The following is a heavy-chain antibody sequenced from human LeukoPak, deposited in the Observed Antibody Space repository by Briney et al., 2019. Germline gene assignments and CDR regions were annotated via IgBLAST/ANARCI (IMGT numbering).Heavy chain of an antibody. J-gene: IGHJ2*01. CDR2: ISGSGGST. V-gene: IGHV3-23*01. CDR3: AKDGESGYDYSDYDSPLGWYFDL. CDR1: GFTFSSYA. D-gene: IGHD4-11*01. Sequence: GGSLRLSCAASGFTFSSYAMRWVRQAPGKGLEWVSAISGSGGSTYYADSVKGRFTIARDNSKNTLYLQMNSLRAEDTAVYYCAKDGESGYDYSDYDSPLGWYFDLWGRGTLVTVSS.